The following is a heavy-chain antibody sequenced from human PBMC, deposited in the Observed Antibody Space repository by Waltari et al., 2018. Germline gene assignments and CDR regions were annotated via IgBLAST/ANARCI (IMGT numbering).Heavy chain of an antibody. V-gene: IGHV3-11*01. CDR1: GFHFSDYY. CDR3: ARVLARLVDLLDF. Sequence: QVHLVESGGGLVEPGGSLRLSCAASGFHFSDYYMAWIRQAPGKGLGWVSYISHNENTIFYADSVKGRFTISRDNAKNSLYLQMSSLRAEDTAVYYCARVLARLVDLLDFWGQGTLVTVSS. J-gene: IGHJ4*02. CDR2: ISHNENTI. D-gene: IGHD3-3*02.